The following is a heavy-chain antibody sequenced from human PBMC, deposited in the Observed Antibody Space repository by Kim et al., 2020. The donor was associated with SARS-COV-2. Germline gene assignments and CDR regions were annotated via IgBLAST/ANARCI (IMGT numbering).Heavy chain of an antibody. D-gene: IGHD2-2*02. J-gene: IGHJ6*02. V-gene: IGHV5-10-1*01. CDR1: GYSFSSYW. Sequence: GESLKISCKGSGYSFSSYWITWVRQLPGKGLEWMGRIDPSDSYTNYSPSLQGHVTISADKSISTAYLQWSSLKASDTAMYYCARGAGYCSGTSCYTGSIGSHYYTMDVWGQGTPVTVSS. CDR3: ARGAGYCSGTSCYTGSIGSHYYTMDV. CDR2: IDPSDSYT.